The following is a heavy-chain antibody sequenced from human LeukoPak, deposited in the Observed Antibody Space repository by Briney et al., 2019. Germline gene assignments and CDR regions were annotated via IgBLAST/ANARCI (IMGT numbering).Heavy chain of an antibody. CDR2: IYYSGST. J-gene: IGHJ4*02. V-gene: IGHV4-59*08. D-gene: IGHD6-13*01. Sequence: PSETLSLTCTVSGGSISSYYWSWIRQPPGKGLEWIGYIYYSGSTNYNPSLKSRVTISVDTSKNLFSLKLSSVTAADTAVYYCASSSWYGRIDYWGQGTLVTVSS. CDR3: ASSSWYGRIDY. CDR1: GGSISSYY.